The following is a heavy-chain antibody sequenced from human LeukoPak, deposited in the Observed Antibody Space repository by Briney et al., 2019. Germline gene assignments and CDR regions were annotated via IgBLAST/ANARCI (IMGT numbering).Heavy chain of an antibody. CDR3: ARDAYEGSYFDY. V-gene: IGHV1-46*01. CDR2: INPSGGST. D-gene: IGHD3-10*01. J-gene: IGHJ4*02. CDR1: GYRFTSYW. Sequence: GASVKVSCKASGYRFTSYWMHWVRQAPGQGLEWMGIINPSGGSTSYAQKFQGRVTMTRDTSTSTVYMELSSLRSEDTAVYYCARDAYEGSYFDYWGQGTLVTVSS.